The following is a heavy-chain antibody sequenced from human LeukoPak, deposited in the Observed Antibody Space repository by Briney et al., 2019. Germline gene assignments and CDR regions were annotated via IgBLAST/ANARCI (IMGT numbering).Heavy chain of an antibody. J-gene: IGHJ5*02. Sequence: SETLSLTCTVSGGSISSYYWNWIRQPPGKGLAWIGYIYYSGSTNYNPSLKSRLSISLDTSKNQFSLRLTSVTPADTAVYYCARAASIYYDIWSGSPFDPWGQGTLVTVSS. V-gene: IGHV4-59*01. CDR3: ARAASIYYDIWSGSPFDP. CDR1: GGSISSYY. CDR2: IYYSGST. D-gene: IGHD3-3*01.